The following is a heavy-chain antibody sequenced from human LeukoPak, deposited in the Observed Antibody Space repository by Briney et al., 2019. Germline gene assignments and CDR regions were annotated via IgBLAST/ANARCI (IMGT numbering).Heavy chain of an antibody. Sequence: GASVKLSCTPSGFTLTTYYFFWVRLAPGQGRKGLRILNPKTGTTGYAQKFQGRVSMTRDTSTSTVYMELSSLRSEDSAIYYCVRDQRRIEVAGYYSDYWGQGTLVTVSA. V-gene: IGHV1-46*01. CDR3: VRDQRRIEVAGYYSDY. CDR1: GFTLTTYY. CDR2: LNPKTGTT. D-gene: IGHD6-19*01. J-gene: IGHJ4*02.